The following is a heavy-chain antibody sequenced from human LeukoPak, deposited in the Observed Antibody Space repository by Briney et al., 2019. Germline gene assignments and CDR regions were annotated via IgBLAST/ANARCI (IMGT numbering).Heavy chain of an antibody. J-gene: IGHJ5*02. D-gene: IGHD6-13*01. Sequence: ASVKVSCKASGYTFTGYYMHWLRQAPGQGLEWMGWINPNSGGTNYAQKFQGRVTMTRDTSISTAYMELSRLRSDETAVYYCARNELYSSSWYTFDPWGQGTLVTVSS. CDR1: GYTFTGYY. V-gene: IGHV1-2*02. CDR2: INPNSGGT. CDR3: ARNELYSSSWYTFDP.